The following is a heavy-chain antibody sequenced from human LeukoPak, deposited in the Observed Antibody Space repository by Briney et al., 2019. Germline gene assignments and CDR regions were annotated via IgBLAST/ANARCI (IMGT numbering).Heavy chain of an antibody. CDR1: GFTFSSYA. CDR3: AKFGLCEGGSCYSRGPFDY. CDR2: NSGSGDNT. D-gene: IGHD2-15*01. J-gene: IGHJ4*02. V-gene: IGHV3-23*01. Sequence: PGGSLRLSCAASGFTFSSYAMSWVRQAPGKGLEWVSANSGSGDNTYYADSVKGRFSISRDNSKNTLYLQMNSLRAEDTAVYYCAKFGLCEGGSCYSRGPFDYWGQGTLVTVSS.